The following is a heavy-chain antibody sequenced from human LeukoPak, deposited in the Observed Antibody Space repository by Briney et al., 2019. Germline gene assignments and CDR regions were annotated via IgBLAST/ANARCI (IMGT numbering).Heavy chain of an antibody. J-gene: IGHJ6*03. CDR3: ARGRDGYNYYYYYYMDV. V-gene: IGHV1-8*01. CDR2: MNPNSGNT. CDR1: GYTFTSYD. Sequence: ASVKVSCKASGYTFTSYDINWVRQATGQGLEWMGWMNPNSGNTGYAQKFQGRVTMTRNTSISTAYMELRSLRSEDTAVYYCARGRDGYNYYYYYYMDVWGKGTTVTVSS. D-gene: IGHD5-24*01.